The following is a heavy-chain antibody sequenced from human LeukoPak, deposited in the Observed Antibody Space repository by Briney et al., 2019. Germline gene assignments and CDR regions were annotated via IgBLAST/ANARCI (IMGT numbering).Heavy chain of an antibody. Sequence: GGSLRLSCAASGFTFSSYEMNWVRQAPGKGLEWVSYISSSGSTIYYANSVKGRFTISRDNAKNSLYLQMNSLRAEDTAVYYCAKSAGSSWLSPSVWGKGTTVTISS. CDR2: ISSSGSTI. CDR1: GFTFSSYE. CDR3: AKSAGSSWLSPSV. D-gene: IGHD6-13*01. V-gene: IGHV3-48*03. J-gene: IGHJ6*04.